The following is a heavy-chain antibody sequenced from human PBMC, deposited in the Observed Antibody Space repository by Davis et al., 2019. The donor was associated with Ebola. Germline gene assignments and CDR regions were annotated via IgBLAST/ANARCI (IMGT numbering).Heavy chain of an antibody. J-gene: IGHJ5*02. CDR2: INPNSGGT. V-gene: IGHV1-2*02. CDR3: ARGGSAVAGPGSNWFDP. D-gene: IGHD6-19*01. CDR1: GYTFTGYY. Sequence: ASVKVSCKASGYTFTGYYMHWVRQAPGQGLEWMGWINPNSGGTNYAQKFQGRVTMTRDTSISTAYMELSRLRSDDTAVYYCARGGSAVAGPGSNWFDPWGQGTLVTVSS.